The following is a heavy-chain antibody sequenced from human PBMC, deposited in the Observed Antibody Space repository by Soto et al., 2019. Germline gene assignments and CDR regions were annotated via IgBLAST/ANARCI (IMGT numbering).Heavy chain of an antibody. V-gene: IGHV4-31*03. CDR3: ARVGRVDGYNPFDY. CDR1: GGSISSGGYY. Sequence: PSETLSLTCTVSGGSISSGGYYWSWIRQHPGKGLEWIGYIYYSGSTYYNPSLKSRVTISVDTSKNQFSLKLSSVTAADTAVYYCARVGRVDGYNPFDYWGQGTLVTVSS. J-gene: IGHJ4*02. CDR2: IYYSGST. D-gene: IGHD3-16*01.